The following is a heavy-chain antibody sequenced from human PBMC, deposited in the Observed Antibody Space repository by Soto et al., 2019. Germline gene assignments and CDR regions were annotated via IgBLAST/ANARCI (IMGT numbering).Heavy chain of an antibody. CDR3: ARGRVTIFGVAMDV. D-gene: IGHD3-3*01. CDR1: SGSFSGYF. J-gene: IGHJ6*02. CDR2: INHSGST. Sequence: SETLSLTCGVYSGSFSGYFWSWIRQPPGKGLEWIGEINHSGSTNYNPSLKSRVTISLDTSKNHFSLKLNSVTAADTAVYYCARGRVTIFGVAMDVWGQGTTVTVSS. V-gene: IGHV4-34*01.